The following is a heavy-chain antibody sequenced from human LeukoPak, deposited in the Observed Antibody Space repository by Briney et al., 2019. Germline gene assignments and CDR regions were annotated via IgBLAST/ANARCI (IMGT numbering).Heavy chain of an antibody. J-gene: IGHJ4*02. CDR1: GFTFSSYA. D-gene: IGHD6-19*01. CDR2: ISYDGSNK. CDR3: ARDTAAVAGSPKNFDY. Sequence: PGGSLRLSCAASGFTFSSYAMHWVRQAPGKGLEWVAVISYDGSNKYYADSVKGRFTISRDNAKNSLYLQMNSLRAEDTAVYCARDTAAVAGSPKNFDYWGQGTLVTVSS. V-gene: IGHV3-30-3*01.